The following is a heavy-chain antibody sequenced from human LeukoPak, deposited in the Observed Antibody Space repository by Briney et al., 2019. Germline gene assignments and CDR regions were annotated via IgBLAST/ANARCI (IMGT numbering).Heavy chain of an antibody. CDR1: GGSISSYY. CDR3: ARVWTGYSNGWPFDY. J-gene: IGHJ4*02. Sequence: PSETLSLTCTVSGGSISSYYWSWIRQPAGKGLEWIGRIYPSGSTNYNPSLESRVTMSLDTSKNQFSLNLRPVTAADTAVYYCARVWTGYSNGWPFDYWGQGTLVTVSS. V-gene: IGHV4-4*07. CDR2: IYPSGST. D-gene: IGHD6-19*01.